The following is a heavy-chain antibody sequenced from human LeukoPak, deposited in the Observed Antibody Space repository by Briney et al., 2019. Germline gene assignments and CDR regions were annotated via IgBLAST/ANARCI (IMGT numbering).Heavy chain of an antibody. J-gene: IGHJ4*02. CDR1: GFTFSSYW. D-gene: IGHD6-19*01. Sequence: PGGSLRLSCAASGFTFSSYWMSWVRQAPGKGLEWVANIKQDGSEKYYVDSVKGRFIISRDNAKNSLYLQMSSLRVEDTAVYYCAKIGVADTDAYFDFWGRGTLVTVSS. CDR3: AKIGVADTDAYFDF. CDR2: IKQDGSEK. V-gene: IGHV3-7*01.